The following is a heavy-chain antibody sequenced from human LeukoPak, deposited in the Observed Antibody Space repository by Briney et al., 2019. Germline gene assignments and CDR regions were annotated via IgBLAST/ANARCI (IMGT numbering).Heavy chain of an antibody. CDR1: GDSVSSNSAA. Sequence: SQTLSLTCAISGDSVSSNSAAWNWIRQSPSRGLEWLGRTSYRSKWYNDYAVSVKSRITINPDTSKNQFSLKLSSVTAADTAVYYCARHAGLTVWFGELLYFDYWGQGTLVTVSS. D-gene: IGHD3-10*01. CDR3: ARHAGLTVWFGELLYFDY. CDR2: TSYRSKWYN. J-gene: IGHJ4*02. V-gene: IGHV6-1*01.